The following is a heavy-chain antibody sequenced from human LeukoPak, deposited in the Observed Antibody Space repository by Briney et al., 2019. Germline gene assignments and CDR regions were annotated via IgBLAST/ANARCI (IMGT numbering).Heavy chain of an antibody. V-gene: IGHV1-18*01. D-gene: IGHD6-13*01. CDR1: GYTFSNYV. Sequence: ASVKVSCKASGYTFSNYVFSWVRQAPGQGLECMGWISVYNGNTNYKQNFQGRVAMTTDTSTSTAYMELRSLRSDDAAMYYCATAGTQQLVPGYYYMDVWGKGTTVTVSS. CDR3: ATAGTQQLVPGYYYMDV. J-gene: IGHJ6*03. CDR2: ISVYNGNT.